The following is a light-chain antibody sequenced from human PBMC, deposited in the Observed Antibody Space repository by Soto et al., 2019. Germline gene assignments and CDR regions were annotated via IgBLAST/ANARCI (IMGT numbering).Light chain of an antibody. Sequence: EIVLTQSPATLSLSPGERATLSCRASQSVSSYLAWYQQKPGQAPRLLIYDASNRATGIPARFSGSGSGTDFPLPISSLEPEDFPVYYCQLLINWPPWTFGQGTKVEIK. J-gene: IGKJ1*01. V-gene: IGKV3-11*01. CDR3: QLLINWPPWT. CDR2: DAS. CDR1: QSVSSY.